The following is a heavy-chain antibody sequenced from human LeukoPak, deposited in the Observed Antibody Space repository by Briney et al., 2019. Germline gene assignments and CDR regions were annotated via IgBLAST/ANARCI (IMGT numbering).Heavy chain of an antibody. Sequence: GGSLRLSCAASGFTFDDYAMHWVRQAPGKGLEWVSGISWNSGSIGYADSVKGRFTISRDNAKNSLYLQMNSLRAEDTALYYCAKDDNYGSGSLYGMDVRGQGTTVTVSS. J-gene: IGHJ6*02. D-gene: IGHD3-10*01. V-gene: IGHV3-9*01. CDR1: GFTFDDYA. CDR2: ISWNSGSI. CDR3: AKDDNYGSGSLYGMDV.